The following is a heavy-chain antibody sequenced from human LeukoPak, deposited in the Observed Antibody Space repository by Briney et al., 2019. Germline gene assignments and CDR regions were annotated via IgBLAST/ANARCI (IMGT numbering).Heavy chain of an antibody. D-gene: IGHD2-15*01. CDR1: GFTFSSYS. CDR3: ARDTTRWFSPSDH. CDR2: ISSSSSYI. J-gene: IGHJ4*02. V-gene: IGHV3-21*01. Sequence: GGSLRLSCAASGFTFSSYSMNWVRQTPGKGLEWVSSISSSSSYIYYADSVKGRFTVSRDNAKNSLYLQMNTLRADDTAVYYCARDTTRWFSPSDHWGQVTLVTVSS.